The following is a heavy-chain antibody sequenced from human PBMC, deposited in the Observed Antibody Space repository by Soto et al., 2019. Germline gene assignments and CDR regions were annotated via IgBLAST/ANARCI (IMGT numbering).Heavy chain of an antibody. CDR3: ARDGYDGSGSPYPAY. Sequence: WETLSLTFSVSGGSISEYFWSWIRQSPGKGLEWIGYIYYLGSTDYNPSLTSRVTISVDTSKRQFSLRLTSVTAAETAVYYCARDGYDGSGSPYPAYWGPGTQVTVSS. J-gene: IGHJ4*02. V-gene: IGHV4-59*01. CDR1: GGSISEYF. CDR2: IYYLGST. D-gene: IGHD3-10*01.